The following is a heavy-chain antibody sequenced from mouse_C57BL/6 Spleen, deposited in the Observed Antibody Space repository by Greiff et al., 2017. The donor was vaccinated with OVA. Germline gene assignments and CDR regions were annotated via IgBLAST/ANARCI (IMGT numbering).Heavy chain of an antibody. Sequence: EVKLVESGGGLVKPGGSLKLSCAASGFTFSDYGMHWVRQAPEKGLEWVAYISSGSSTIYYADTVKGRFTISRDKAKNTLFLQMTSLRSEDTAMYYCARGDGYYLAADWGQGTLVTVSA. CDR2: ISSGSSTI. CDR1: GFTFSDYG. D-gene: IGHD2-3*01. CDR3: ARGDGYYLAAD. V-gene: IGHV5-17*01. J-gene: IGHJ3*01.